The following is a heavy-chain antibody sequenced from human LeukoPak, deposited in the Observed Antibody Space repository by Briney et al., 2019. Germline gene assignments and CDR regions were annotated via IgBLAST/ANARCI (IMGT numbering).Heavy chain of an antibody. J-gene: IGHJ4*02. CDR1: GGTFSSYA. CDR2: IIPILGIA. CDR3: ARGELYCSGGSCYPRIDY. Sequence: GASVKVSCKASGGTFSSYAISWVRQAPGQGREWMGRIIPILGIANYAQKFQGRVTITADKSTSTAYMELSSLRSEDTAVYYCARGELYCSGGSCYPRIDYWGQGTLVTVSS. D-gene: IGHD2-15*01. V-gene: IGHV1-69*04.